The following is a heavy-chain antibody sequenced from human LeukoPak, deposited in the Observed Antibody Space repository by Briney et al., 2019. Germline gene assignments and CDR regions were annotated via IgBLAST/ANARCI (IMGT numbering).Heavy chain of an antibody. CDR3: ARESLPGYQLLRVATNYYYYYGMDV. J-gene: IGHJ6*04. CDR1: GFTFSSYA. V-gene: IGHV3-23*01. CDR2: ISGSGGST. D-gene: IGHD2-2*01. Sequence: QPGGSLRLSCAASGFTFSSYAMSWVRQAPGKGLEWVSAISGSGGSTYYADSVKGRFTISRDNSKNTLYLQMNSLRAEDTAVYYCARESLPGYQLLRVATNYYYYYGMDVWGKGTTVTVSS.